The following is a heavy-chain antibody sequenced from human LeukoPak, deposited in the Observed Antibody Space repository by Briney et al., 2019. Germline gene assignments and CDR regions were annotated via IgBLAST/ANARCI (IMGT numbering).Heavy chain of an antibody. J-gene: IGHJ5*02. D-gene: IGHD5-12*01. CDR3: AKDGFHRGYSGNGNWFDP. CDR2: IYSGGNT. CDR1: GFTVSRNY. Sequence: GGSLRLSCAASGFTVSRNYMSWVRQAPGKGLECVSVIYSGGNTYYTDSVKGRFTISRDNSKNTLYLQMNSLRAEDTAVYYCAKDGFHRGYSGNGNWFDPWGQGTLVTVSS. V-gene: IGHV3-66*01.